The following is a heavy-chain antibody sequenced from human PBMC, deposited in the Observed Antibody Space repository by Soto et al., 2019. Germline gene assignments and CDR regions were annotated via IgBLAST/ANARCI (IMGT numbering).Heavy chain of an antibody. V-gene: IGHV3-30*03. CDR1: GFTFSSYG. CDR3: ASCSSTSCLYY. J-gene: IGHJ4*02. CDR2: ISYDGSNK. D-gene: IGHD2-2*01. Sequence: QVQLVESGGGVVQPGRSLRLSCAASGFTFSSYGMHWVRQAPGKGLEWVAVISYDGSNKYYADSVKGRFTISRDNSKNTLYLRMNSLRAEDTAVYYCASCSSTSCLYYWGQGTLVTVSS.